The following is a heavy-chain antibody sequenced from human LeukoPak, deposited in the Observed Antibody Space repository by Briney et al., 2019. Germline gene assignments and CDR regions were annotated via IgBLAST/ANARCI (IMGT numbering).Heavy chain of an antibody. CDR1: GYTFTGYY. CDR2: INPSGGST. V-gene: IGHV1-46*01. D-gene: IGHD2-15*01. Sequence: ASVKVSCKASGYTFTGYYMHWVRQAPGQGLEWMGIINPSGGSTSYAQKFQGRVTMTRDTSTSTVYMELSSLRSEDTAVYYCARDERIAGSIDYWGQGTLVTVSS. CDR3: ARDERIAGSIDY. J-gene: IGHJ4*02.